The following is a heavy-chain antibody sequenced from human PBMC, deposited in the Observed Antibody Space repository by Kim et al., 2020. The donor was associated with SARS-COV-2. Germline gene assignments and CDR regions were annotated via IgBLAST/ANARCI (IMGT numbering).Heavy chain of an antibody. V-gene: IGHV4-59*09. CDR3: ARGFDP. J-gene: IGHJ5*02. Sequence: SYIGCTTHTPSLTRRVTISVDTSKTQFSLKLSSVTAADTAVYYCARGFDPWGRVTLVTVSS. CDR2: SYIGCT.